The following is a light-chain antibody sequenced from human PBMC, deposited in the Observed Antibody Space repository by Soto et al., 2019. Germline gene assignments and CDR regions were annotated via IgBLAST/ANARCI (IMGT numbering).Light chain of an antibody. Sequence: QSVLTQPPSESGTPGQRVTISCSGSSSNIGSNYVYWYQQLPGTAPKLLIYRNNQRPSGVPDRFSGSKSGTSASLAISGLRPEDEADYYCAAWDDSLSGRVFGGGTKLTVL. CDR3: AAWDDSLSGRV. CDR2: RNN. V-gene: IGLV1-47*01. CDR1: SSNIGSNY. J-gene: IGLJ3*02.